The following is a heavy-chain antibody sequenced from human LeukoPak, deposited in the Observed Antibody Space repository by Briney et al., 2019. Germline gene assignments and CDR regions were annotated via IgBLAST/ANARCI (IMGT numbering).Heavy chain of an antibody. Sequence: SVKVSCKASGGTFSSYAISWVRHAPGQALERLRTIIPILGIANYAQKFQGRVTITADKSTSTAYMELSSLRSEDTAVYYCARGYYDSSGYYNFDYWGQGTLVTVSS. CDR2: IIPILGIA. V-gene: IGHV1-69*04. D-gene: IGHD3-22*01. CDR3: ARGYYDSSGYYNFDY. CDR1: GGTFSSYA. J-gene: IGHJ4*02.